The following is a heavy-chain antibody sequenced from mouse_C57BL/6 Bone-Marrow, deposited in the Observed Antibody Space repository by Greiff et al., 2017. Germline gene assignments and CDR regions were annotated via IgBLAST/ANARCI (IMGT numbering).Heavy chain of an antibody. Sequence: EVQLQQSGAELVRPGASVKLSCTASGFNIKDDYMHWVKQRPEQGLEWIGWIDPENGDTEYASKFQGKATITADTSSNTAYLQLSSLTSEDTAVYYCTRCLGFAYWGQGTLVTGSA. J-gene: IGHJ3*01. V-gene: IGHV14-4*01. CDR2: IDPENGDT. CDR1: GFNIKDDY. CDR3: TRCLGFAY.